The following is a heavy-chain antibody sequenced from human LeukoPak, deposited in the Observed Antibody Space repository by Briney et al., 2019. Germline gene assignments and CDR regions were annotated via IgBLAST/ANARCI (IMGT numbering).Heavy chain of an antibody. CDR1: GYIFTGYY. D-gene: IGHD3-9*01. CDR3: ARQIRYFDSYYYYMDV. Sequence: ASVKVSCKASGYIFTGYYMHWVRQAPGQGLEWMGWINPNSGDTNYAQKFQGRVTMTRDTSISTAYMELSRLRSDDTAVYYCARQIRYFDSYYYYMDVWGKGTTVTVSS. J-gene: IGHJ6*03. CDR2: INPNSGDT. V-gene: IGHV1-2*02.